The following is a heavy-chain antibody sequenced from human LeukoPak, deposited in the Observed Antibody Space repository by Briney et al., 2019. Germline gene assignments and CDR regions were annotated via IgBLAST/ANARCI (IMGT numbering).Heavy chain of an antibody. Sequence: GGSLRLSCAASGFTFSDYFMSWIRQAPGKGLEWVSYISSSGSTIYYADSVKGRFTISRDNSKNTLYLQMNSLRAEDTAVYYCASWRGGYYYYYGMDVWGQGTTVTVSS. CDR2: ISSSGSTI. V-gene: IGHV3-11*04. CDR1: GFTFSDYF. J-gene: IGHJ6*02. CDR3: ASWRGGYYYYYGMDV. D-gene: IGHD3-10*01.